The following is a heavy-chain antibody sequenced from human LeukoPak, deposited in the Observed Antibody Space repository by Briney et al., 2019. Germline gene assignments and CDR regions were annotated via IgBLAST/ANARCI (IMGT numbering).Heavy chain of an antibody. D-gene: IGHD3-10*01. CDR2: IHHSGTT. J-gene: IGHJ4*02. CDR3: ARAAPELMSQDH. CDR1: GDSISSTNW. V-gene: IGHV4-4*02. Sequence: SETLSLTCAVSGDSISSTNWWTWVRQPPGKGLEWIGEIHHSGTTNYNSSLKSRVTISVDKSKNQFSLNLSSVTAADTAVYYCARAAPELMSQDHWGQGTLVTVSS.